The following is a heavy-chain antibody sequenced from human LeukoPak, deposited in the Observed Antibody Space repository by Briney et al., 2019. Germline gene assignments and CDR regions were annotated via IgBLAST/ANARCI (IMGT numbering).Heavy chain of an antibody. CDR3: ARSRAAAGRKNNYYYFYGMDV. J-gene: IGHJ6*02. D-gene: IGHD6-13*01. V-gene: IGHV5-51*01. CDR2: IYPGESDT. CDR1: GFSFTSYW. Sequence: GESLKISCKGFGFSFTSYWIGWVRQMPGKGLEWMGIIYPGESDTGYRPSFEGQVTISADKSISTAYLQWSSLKASDTAMYYCARSRAAAGRKNNYYYFYGMDVWGQGTTVTVSS.